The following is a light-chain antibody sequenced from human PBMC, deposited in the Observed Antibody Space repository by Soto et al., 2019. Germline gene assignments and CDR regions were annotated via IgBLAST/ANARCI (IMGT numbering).Light chain of an antibody. J-gene: IGLJ2*01. CDR2: EGT. CDR3: CSFAVGAALV. V-gene: IGLV2-23*01. Sequence: QSALTQPASVSASPGQSITISCTGTSSNVGTYDLVSWYQHHPDKAPKLIIYEGTKRPSGISSRFSGSKSGNTASLTISGLQDEDDADYYCCSFAVGAALVFGGGTQLTVL. CDR1: SSNVGTYDL.